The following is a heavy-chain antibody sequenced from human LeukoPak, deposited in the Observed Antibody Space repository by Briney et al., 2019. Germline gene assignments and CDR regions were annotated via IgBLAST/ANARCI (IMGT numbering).Heavy chain of an antibody. Sequence: PSETLSLTCSVSGGSVSRDSWNWIRQSPGKGLEWIGYIYNTGNSNHNPSLKNRVTISFDKSKSQLSLELTSVTAAGTAVYYCARLGKVNLLQGVFWYFDLWGRGTLVTVSS. CDR3: ARLGKVNLLQGVFWYFDL. CDR1: GGSVSRDS. V-gene: IGHV4-59*08. D-gene: IGHD3-10*01. J-gene: IGHJ2*01. CDR2: IYNTGNS.